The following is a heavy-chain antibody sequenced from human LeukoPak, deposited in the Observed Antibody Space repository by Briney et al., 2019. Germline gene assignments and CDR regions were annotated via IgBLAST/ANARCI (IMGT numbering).Heavy chain of an antibody. D-gene: IGHD3-10*01. V-gene: IGHV3-9*01. CDR1: GFTFDNYA. CDR3: AKDMNSYGSGSSYNPWGPFDS. CDR2: IAWNSGNT. J-gene: IGHJ4*02. Sequence: GGSLRLSCAASGFTFDNYALHWVRQAPGKGLEWVSGIAWNSGNTGFADSVKGRFTISRDNAENPLHLQMNSLTPEDTAFYFCAKDMNSYGSGSSYNPWGPFDSWGQGTLVTVSS.